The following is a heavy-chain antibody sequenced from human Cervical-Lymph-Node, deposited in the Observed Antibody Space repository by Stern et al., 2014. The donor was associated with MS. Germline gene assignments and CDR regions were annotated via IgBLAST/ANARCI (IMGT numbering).Heavy chain of an antibody. V-gene: IGHV1-18*01. CDR2: ISAYNGNT. CDR1: GYTFTSYG. Sequence: VQLVESGAEVKKPGASVKVSCKASGYTFTSYGISWVRQAPGQGLELLGWISAYNGNTNDAQKLQGRVTMTTDTSTSTAYMELRSLRSDDTAVYYCARDPSGYPPVLLYYGMDVWGQGTTVTVSS. D-gene: IGHD3-22*01. J-gene: IGHJ6*02. CDR3: ARDPSGYPPVLLYYGMDV.